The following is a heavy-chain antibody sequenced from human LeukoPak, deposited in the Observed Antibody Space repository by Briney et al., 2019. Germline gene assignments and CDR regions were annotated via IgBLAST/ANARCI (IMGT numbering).Heavy chain of an antibody. CDR2: INPNSGGT. CDR1: GYTFTGYY. Sequence: ASVKVSCKASGYTFTGYYMHWVRQAPGQGLEWMGWINPNSGGTNYAQKFQGRVTMTRDTYISTAYMELSRLRSDDTAVYYCARDRESSPWELLLDYWGQGVVVTVSS. V-gene: IGHV1-2*02. J-gene: IGHJ4*02. CDR3: ARDRESSPWELLLDY. D-gene: IGHD1-26*01.